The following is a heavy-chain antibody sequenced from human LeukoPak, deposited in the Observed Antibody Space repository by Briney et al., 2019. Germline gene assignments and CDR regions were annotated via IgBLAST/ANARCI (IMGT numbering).Heavy chain of an antibody. D-gene: IGHD6-19*01. V-gene: IGHV3-23*01. Sequence: GGSLRLSCAASGFTFSSYGMSWVRQAPGKGLEWVSTIRGSGDITYYADSVKGRFTISRDNSKNTLYLQMNSLKTEDTAVYYCTTETYQFSSGWSFDYWGQGTLVTVSS. CDR3: TTETYQFSSGWSFDY. J-gene: IGHJ4*02. CDR2: IRGSGDIT. CDR1: GFTFSSYG.